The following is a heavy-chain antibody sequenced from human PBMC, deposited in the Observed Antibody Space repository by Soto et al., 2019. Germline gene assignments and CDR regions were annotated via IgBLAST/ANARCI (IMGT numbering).Heavy chain of an antibody. Sequence: QVQLVQSGAEVKKPGASVKVSCKASGYTFTSFGISWVRQAPGQGLEWMGWISAYNGNTNYAENLQGRVTLTTDTSTSTAYMELMSLRSDDTAVYYCARDHRGGTDAFDIWGQGTMVTVSS. CDR3: ARDHRGGTDAFDI. J-gene: IGHJ3*02. CDR1: GYTFTSFG. V-gene: IGHV1-18*01. CDR2: ISAYNGNT. D-gene: IGHD2-15*01.